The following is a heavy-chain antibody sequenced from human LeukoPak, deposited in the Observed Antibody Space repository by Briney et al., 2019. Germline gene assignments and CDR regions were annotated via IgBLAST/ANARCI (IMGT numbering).Heavy chain of an antibody. J-gene: IGHJ4*02. CDR3: AKFRGVTTLTPLDY. CDR2: MTPGGDTT. CDR1: GFTFSSYA. D-gene: IGHD4-17*01. V-gene: IGHV3-23*01. Sequence: GGPLRLSCAASGFTFSSYAMSWVRQAPGKGLEWVSSMTPGGDTTYYADSVKGRFTISRDNSKNTLRLQMNTLRADDTAVYFCAKFRGVTTLTPLDYWGQGTLVSV.